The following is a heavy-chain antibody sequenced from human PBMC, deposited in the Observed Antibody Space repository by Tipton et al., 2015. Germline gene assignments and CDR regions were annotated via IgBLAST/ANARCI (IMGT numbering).Heavy chain of an antibody. CDR1: GDSVSSGSYY. J-gene: IGHJ4*02. CDR2: ISQRDGP. Sequence: TLSLTCTVSGDSVSSGSYYWGWIRQAPGKGLEWIGYISQRDGPNYNPSLKSRVTISLDTSKNQFSLKLNSVTAADTAVYYCARGLLLWFGMSDYWGRGTLVTVSS. V-gene: IGHV4-61*01. D-gene: IGHD3-10*01. CDR3: ARGLLLWFGMSDY.